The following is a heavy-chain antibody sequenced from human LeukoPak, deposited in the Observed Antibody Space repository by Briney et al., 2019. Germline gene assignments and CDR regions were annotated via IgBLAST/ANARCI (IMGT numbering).Heavy chain of an antibody. CDR2: IYTSGST. Sequence: SETLSLTCTVSGVSISGGSYYWRWIRQPAGKGLEWIGRIYTSGSTNYNPSLKSRVTISVDTSKNQFSLKLSSVTAADTAVYYCARDHRAPNWGSRYYYYMDVWGKGTTVTVSS. J-gene: IGHJ6*03. CDR1: GVSISGGSYY. CDR3: ARDHRAPNWGSRYYYYMDV. V-gene: IGHV4-61*02. D-gene: IGHD7-27*01.